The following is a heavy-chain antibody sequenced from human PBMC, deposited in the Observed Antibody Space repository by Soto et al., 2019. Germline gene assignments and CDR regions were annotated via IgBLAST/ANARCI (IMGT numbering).Heavy chain of an antibody. CDR3: ARHAGCSSTSCYAVSRDYYYYYMDV. J-gene: IGHJ6*03. CDR1: GGSISSCY. V-gene: IGHV4-59*08. Sequence: SETLSLTCTVSGGSISSCYWSWIRQPPGKGLEWIGYIYYSGSTNYNPSLKSRVTISVDTSKNQFSLKLSSVTAADTAVYYCARHAGCSSTSCYAVSRDYYYYYMDVWGKGTTVTVSS. CDR2: IYYSGST. D-gene: IGHD2-2*01.